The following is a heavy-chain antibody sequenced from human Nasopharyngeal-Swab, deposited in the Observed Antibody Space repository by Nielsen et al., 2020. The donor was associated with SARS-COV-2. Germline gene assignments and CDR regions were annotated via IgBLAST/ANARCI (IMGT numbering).Heavy chain of an antibody. CDR1: GFIFSSHW. D-gene: IGHD3-22*01. Sequence: GRSLRLSCTASGFIFSSHWIHWVRQAPGKGLVWVSRFNTDGSSTSYADSVKGRFTVSRNNAENTVHLQMNSLRAEDTAVYYCTIDFDNPAGYWGQGTLVTVSS. CDR3: TIDFDNPAGY. CDR2: FNTDGSST. V-gene: IGHV3-74*01. J-gene: IGHJ4*02.